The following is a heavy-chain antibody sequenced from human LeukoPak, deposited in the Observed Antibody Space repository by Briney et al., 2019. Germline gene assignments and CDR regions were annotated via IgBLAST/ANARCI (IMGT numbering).Heavy chain of an antibody. CDR2: TGTAGDT. CDR1: GFTFSSYD. J-gene: IGHJ4*02. CDR3: ARGPYPDSSGYYYFNY. D-gene: IGHD3-22*01. V-gene: IGHV3-13*01. Sequence: PGGSLRLSCAASGFTFSSYDMHWVRQAPGRGLEWVSATGTAGDTYYPGSVKGRFTISRENAKNSLYLQMNSLRAGDTAVYYCARGPYPDSSGYYYFNYWGQGTLVTVSS.